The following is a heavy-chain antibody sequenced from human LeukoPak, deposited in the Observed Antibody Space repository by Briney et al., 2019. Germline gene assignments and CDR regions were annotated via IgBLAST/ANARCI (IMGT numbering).Heavy chain of an antibody. Sequence: GGSLRLPCAASGFTFSSYVMSWVRQAPGKGLEWVSGITGSGGSTYYADSVKGRFTISRDNSKNTLYLQMNSLRAEDTAVYYCAKDQYSSGWYFTYQFDYWGQGTLVTVSS. D-gene: IGHD6-19*01. CDR2: ITGSGGST. J-gene: IGHJ4*02. CDR3: AKDQYSSGWYFTYQFDY. CDR1: GFTFSSYV. V-gene: IGHV3-23*01.